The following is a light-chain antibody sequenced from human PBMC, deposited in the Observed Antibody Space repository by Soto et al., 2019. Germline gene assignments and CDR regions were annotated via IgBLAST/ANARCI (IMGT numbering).Light chain of an antibody. Sequence: DIQMTQPPSTLSASVGDSVLITCRACQSIISWLAWYQQKPGKAPKLLIYAASSLQSGVPSRFSGSGSGTDFTLSISSLQPEDFATYYCQQTYSIPYTFGQGTKVDI. J-gene: IGKJ2*01. CDR3: QQTYSIPYT. CDR1: QSIISW. CDR2: AAS. V-gene: IGKV1-5*01.